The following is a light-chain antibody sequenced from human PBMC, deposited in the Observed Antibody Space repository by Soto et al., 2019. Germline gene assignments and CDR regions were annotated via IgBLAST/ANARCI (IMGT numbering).Light chain of an antibody. Sequence: EIVMTQSPATLSVSPGERVSLSCRASQSISNNLAWYQHKPGQAPRLLIHGASSRATGVSARFSGSGSGTEFSLTISGAPSEDIAVYLCQQYFKWPPVTFVGGTKVEIK. CDR3: QQYFKWPPVT. J-gene: IGKJ4*01. CDR2: GAS. CDR1: QSISNN. V-gene: IGKV3-15*01.